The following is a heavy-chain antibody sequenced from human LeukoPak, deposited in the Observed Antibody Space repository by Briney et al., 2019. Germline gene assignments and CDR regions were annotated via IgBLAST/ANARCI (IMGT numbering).Heavy chain of an antibody. D-gene: IGHD2-15*01. CDR2: IKQDGSET. Sequence: EGSLTLSCAASGFTSTSYWMSWVRHAPGTGLEWVANIKQDGSETFYVDSVKGRLTSSRDNAKNSLYLQMNSLRAEDTAVYYCAREYCSGGTCSLPGYWGQGTL. CDR3: AREYCSGGTCSLPGY. J-gene: IGHJ4*02. CDR1: GFTSTSYW. V-gene: IGHV3-7*03.